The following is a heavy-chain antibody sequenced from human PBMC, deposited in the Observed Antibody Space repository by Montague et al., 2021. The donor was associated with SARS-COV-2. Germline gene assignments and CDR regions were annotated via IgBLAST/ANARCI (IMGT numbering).Heavy chain of an antibody. CDR2: IYYSGST. D-gene: IGHD2-8*01. V-gene: IGHV4-59*01. J-gene: IGHJ6*02. CDR1: GGSISGYY. Sequence: SETLSLTCTVSGGSISGYYWCWIRQPPGKGPEWIWNIYYSGSTXXXPXXXXRVPVSVDRSKNQVSLKFSSVTTADTAVYYCASLRRSCTNGVCRTYYYYAMDVWGQGTTVTVSS. CDR3: ASLRRSCTNGVCRTYYYYAMDV.